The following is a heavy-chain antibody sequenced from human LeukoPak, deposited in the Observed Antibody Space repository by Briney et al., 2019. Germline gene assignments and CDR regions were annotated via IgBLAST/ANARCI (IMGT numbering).Heavy chain of an antibody. D-gene: IGHD3-22*01. CDR3: AVYYYDSSGYYFRDY. J-gene: IGHJ4*02. Sequence: SETLSLTCTVSGGSISSGSYYWSWIRQPAGKGLEWIGRIYTSGSTYYNPSLKSRVTISVDTSKNQFSLKLSSVTAADTAVYYCAVYYYDSSGYYFRDYWGQGTLVTVSS. CDR1: GGSISSGSYY. V-gene: IGHV4-61*02. CDR2: IYTSGST.